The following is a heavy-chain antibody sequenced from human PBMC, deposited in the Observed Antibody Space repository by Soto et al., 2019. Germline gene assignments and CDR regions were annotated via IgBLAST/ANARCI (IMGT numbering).Heavy chain of an antibody. CDR1: GFTVSSKY. CDR3: ARDDVLCDGGRCYGVPLDG. V-gene: IGHV3-66*01. J-gene: IGHJ6*04. CDR2: IQSGGPT. D-gene: IGHD2-15*01. Sequence: EVHLVESGGGLVQPGGSLRLSCAASGFTVSSKYMSWVRQAPGKGLEWVSLIQSGGPTYYADSVKGRFTISRDTSENTLHLQMDSLRVEDTAVYYCARDDVLCDGGRCYGVPLDGWGKGTTVTVSS.